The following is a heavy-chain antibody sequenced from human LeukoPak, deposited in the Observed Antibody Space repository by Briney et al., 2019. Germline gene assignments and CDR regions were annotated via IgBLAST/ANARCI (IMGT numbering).Heavy chain of an antibody. CDR1: GFTFSSYA. CDR3: ARPPYSGGWYLMF. D-gene: IGHD6-19*01. CDR2: VRQDGSET. Sequence: GGSLRLSCAASGFTFSSYAMHWVRQPPGKGLEWVANVRQDGSETYYVDSVKGRFTISRDNTKNSLYLQMNSLRAEDTAVCYCARPPYSGGWYLMFWGQGTLVTVSS. J-gene: IGHJ4*02. V-gene: IGHV3-7*01.